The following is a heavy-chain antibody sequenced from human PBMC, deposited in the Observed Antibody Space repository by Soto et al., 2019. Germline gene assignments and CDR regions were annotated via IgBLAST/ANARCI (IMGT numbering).Heavy chain of an antibody. Sequence: PSETLRLSCAASGFTFSGYWMHWVRQAPGKGLVWVSRIKSDGTMTMYADSVKGRFTISRDNAKNTLYLQMNSLREEDTAVYYCARSDWFDPWGQGTLVTVS. J-gene: IGHJ5*02. CDR3: ARSDWFDP. V-gene: IGHV3-74*03. CDR2: IKSDGTMT. CDR1: GFTFSGYW.